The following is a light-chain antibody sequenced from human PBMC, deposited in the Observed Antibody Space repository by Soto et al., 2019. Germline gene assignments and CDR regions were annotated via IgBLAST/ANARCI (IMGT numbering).Light chain of an antibody. V-gene: IGLV2-8*01. CDR1: SSDVGGYNY. J-gene: IGLJ1*01. Sequence: QSALTQPPSASGSPGQSVTISCTGTSSDVGGYNYVSWYQQHPGKAPKLMIYEVTKRPSGVPDRFSGSKSGNTASLTFSGFQFEDAADYYCSSYAGSNNYVFGSGTKVTVL. CDR2: EVT. CDR3: SSYAGSNNYV.